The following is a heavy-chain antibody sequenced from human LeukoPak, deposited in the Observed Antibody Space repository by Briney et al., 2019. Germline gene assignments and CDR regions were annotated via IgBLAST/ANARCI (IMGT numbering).Heavy chain of an antibody. D-gene: IGHD3-10*01. CDR1: GGSVSSTTYY. CDR3: ARSRYDSGTYALEE. V-gene: IGHV4-39*01. J-gene: IGHJ1*01. Sequence: SGTLSLTCSVSGGSVSSTTYYWGWIRQPPGKGLEWIGSISYGGSTYYNPSLKSRLTLSVDTSKNQFSLELSSVTAADTAVYFCARSRYDSGTYALEEWGQGTLVTVSS. CDR2: ISYGGST.